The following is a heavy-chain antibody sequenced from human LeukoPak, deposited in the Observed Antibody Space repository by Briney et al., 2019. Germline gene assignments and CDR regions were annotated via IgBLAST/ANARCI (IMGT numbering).Heavy chain of an antibody. Sequence: NPSETLSLTCTVSGGSISSYYWSWIRQPPGKGLEWIGYIYYSGSTNYNPSLKSRVTISVDTSKNQFSLKLSSVTAADTAVYYCASLGDGYNPAVYAFDYWGQGTLVTVSS. J-gene: IGHJ4*02. CDR2: IYYSGST. V-gene: IGHV4-59*01. CDR3: ASLGDGYNPAVYAFDY. CDR1: GGSISSYY. D-gene: IGHD5-24*01.